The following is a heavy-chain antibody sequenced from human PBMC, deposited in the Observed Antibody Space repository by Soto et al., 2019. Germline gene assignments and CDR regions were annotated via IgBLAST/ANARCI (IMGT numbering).Heavy chain of an antibody. Sequence: SSETLSLTCTVSGGSISSGGYYWSWIRQHPGKGLEWIGYIYYSGSTYYNPSLKSRVTISVDTSKNQFSLKLSSVTAADTAVYYCARKWRGGQDDGMDVWGQGTTVTVSS. D-gene: IGHD5-12*01. CDR3: ARKWRGGQDDGMDV. CDR1: GGSISSGGYY. J-gene: IGHJ6*02. V-gene: IGHV4-31*03. CDR2: IYYSGST.